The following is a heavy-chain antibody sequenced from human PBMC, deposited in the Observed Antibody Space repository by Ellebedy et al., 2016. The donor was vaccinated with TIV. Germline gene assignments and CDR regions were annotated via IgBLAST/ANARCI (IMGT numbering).Heavy chain of an antibody. D-gene: IGHD4-17*01. J-gene: IGHJ4*02. CDR1: GFTFSSYS. CDR3: ARGTYGDYDY. CDR2: ISSSSSYI. V-gene: IGHV3-21*01. Sequence: GGSLRLXXAASGFTFSSYSMSWVRQAPGKGLEWVSSISSSSSYIYYADSVKGRFTISRDNAKNSLYLQMNSLRAEDTAVYYCARGTYGDYDYWGQGTLVTVSS.